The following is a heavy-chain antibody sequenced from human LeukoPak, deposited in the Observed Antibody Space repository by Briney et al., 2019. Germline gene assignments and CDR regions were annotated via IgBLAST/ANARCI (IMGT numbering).Heavy chain of an antibody. CDR2: INPNSGGT. D-gene: IGHD2-2*01. V-gene: IGHV1-2*02. Sequence: ASVKVSCKASGYTFTGYYIHWVRQAPGQGLEWMGWINPNSGGTNYAQKFQGRVTMTRDTSISTAYMELSRLRSDDTAVYYCARIESIRYCSSTSCYSDYWGQGTLVTVSS. J-gene: IGHJ4*02. CDR3: ARIESIRYCSSTSCYSDY. CDR1: GYTFTGYY.